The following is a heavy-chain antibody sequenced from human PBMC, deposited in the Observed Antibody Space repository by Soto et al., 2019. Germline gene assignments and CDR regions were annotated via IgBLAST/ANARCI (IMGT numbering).Heavy chain of an antibody. CDR1: VYTFTSYG. J-gene: IGHJ4*02. CDR3: ARGIRVHKGDYFDY. D-gene: IGHD3-10*01. Sequence: XSVKVSCKASVYTFTSYGISWVRQAPGQGLEWMGWISAYNGNTNYAQKLQGRVTMTTDTSTSTAYMELRSLRSDDTAVYYCARGIRVHKGDYFDYWGQGTLVTVSS. CDR2: ISAYNGNT. V-gene: IGHV1-18*01.